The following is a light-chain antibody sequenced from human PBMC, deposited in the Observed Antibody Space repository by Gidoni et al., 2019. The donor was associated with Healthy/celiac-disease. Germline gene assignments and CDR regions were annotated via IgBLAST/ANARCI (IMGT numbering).Light chain of an antibody. CDR3: QQYYSTPWT. CDR2: WAS. CDR1: QSVLYSSNNKYY. Sequence: ILMTQSPDSLSVSLGERATTNCKSSQSVLYSSNNKYYLAWYQQNPGQPPKLLIYWASTRDSGVPDRCSGSGSGTDFTLTISSLQAEDVAVYYCQQYYSTPWTFGQGTKVEIK. V-gene: IGKV4-1*01. J-gene: IGKJ1*01.